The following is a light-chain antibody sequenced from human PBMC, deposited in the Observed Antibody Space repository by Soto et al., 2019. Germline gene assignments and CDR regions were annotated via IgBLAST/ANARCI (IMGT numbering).Light chain of an antibody. V-gene: IGLV2-14*03. J-gene: IGLJ1*01. Sequence: QSALTQPASVSGSPGQSMTISCTGSSSDVGGYHYVSWYQQHPGKAPKLIICQVSHRPSGVSDRFSGSKSGNTASLTISGLQGEDEATYYCSSFTSTHTYVFGTGTKVTVL. CDR2: QVS. CDR3: SSFTSTHTYV. CDR1: SSDVGGYHY.